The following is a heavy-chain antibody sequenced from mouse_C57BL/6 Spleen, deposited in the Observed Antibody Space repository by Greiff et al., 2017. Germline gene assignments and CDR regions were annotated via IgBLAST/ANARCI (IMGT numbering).Heavy chain of an antibody. D-gene: IGHD2-3*01. V-gene: IGHV1-76*01. CDR3: AFYDGYPYAMDY. CDR1: GYTFTDYY. J-gene: IGHJ4*01. Sequence: QVQLQQSGAELVRPGASVKLSCKASGYTFTDYYINWVKQRPGQGLEWIARIYPGSGNTYYNEKFKGKATLTAEKSSSTAYMQLSSLTSEDSAVYFCAFYDGYPYAMDYWGQGTSVTVSS. CDR2: IYPGSGNT.